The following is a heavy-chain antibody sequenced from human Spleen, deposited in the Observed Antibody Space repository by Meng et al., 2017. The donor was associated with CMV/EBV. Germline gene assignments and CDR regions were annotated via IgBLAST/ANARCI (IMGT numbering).Heavy chain of an antibody. CDR3: ARGITLPNRIFGVVQRPRLDP. CDR1: FSGYY. Sequence: FSGYYWSWIRQPPGKGLEWIGEINHSGSTNYNPSLKSRVTISVDTSKNQFSLKLSSVTAADTAVYYCARGITLPNRIFGVVQRPRLDPWGQGTLVTVSS. D-gene: IGHD3-3*01. CDR2: INHSGST. V-gene: IGHV4-34*01. J-gene: IGHJ5*02.